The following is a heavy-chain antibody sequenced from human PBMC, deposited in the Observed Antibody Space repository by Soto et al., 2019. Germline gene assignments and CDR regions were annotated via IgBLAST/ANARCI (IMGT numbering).Heavy chain of an antibody. CDR1: GGSISRSSYY. Sequence: QLQLQESGPGLVKPSETLSLTCTVSGGSISRSSYYWGWTRQPPGEGLEWIGSIYYSGSTYYNQSLKSRVTRSADTSNKHFSRRLSSVTAVTTAVYYSAYRVYDFWSGLFPGFDPWGQGTLVTVSS. J-gene: IGHJ5*02. CDR3: AYRVYDFWSGLFPGFDP. CDR2: IYYSGST. V-gene: IGHV4-39*02. D-gene: IGHD3-3*01.